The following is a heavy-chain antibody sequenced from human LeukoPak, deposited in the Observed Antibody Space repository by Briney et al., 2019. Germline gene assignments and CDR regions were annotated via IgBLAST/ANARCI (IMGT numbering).Heavy chain of an antibody. D-gene: IGHD1-26*01. CDR1: GFTFSSYA. CDR3: ARTEVLRAPKELGGYYYYMDV. V-gene: IGHV3-30-3*01. Sequence: GGSLRLSCAASGFTFSSYAMHWVRQAPGKGLEWVAVISYDGSNKYYADSVKGRFTISRDNAQNSLYLQMNSLRAEDTAVYYCARTEVLRAPKELGGYYYYMDVWGKGTTVIVSS. CDR2: ISYDGSNK. J-gene: IGHJ6*03.